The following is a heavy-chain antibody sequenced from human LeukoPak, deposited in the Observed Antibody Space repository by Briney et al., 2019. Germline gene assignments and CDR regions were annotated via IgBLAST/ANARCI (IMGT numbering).Heavy chain of an antibody. CDR2: IKSKTDGGTT. CDR1: GFTFSNAW. V-gene: IGHV3-15*01. CDR3: TTDLWSTVIDPHLVVVAATSPSSWFDP. D-gene: IGHD2-15*01. J-gene: IGHJ5*02. Sequence: PGGSLRLSCAASGFTFSNAWMSWVRQSPGKGLEWVGRIKSKTDGGTTDYAAPVKGRFTISRDDSKNTLYLQMNSLKTEDTAVYYCTTDLWSTVIDPHLVVVAATSPSSWFDPWGQGTLVTVSS.